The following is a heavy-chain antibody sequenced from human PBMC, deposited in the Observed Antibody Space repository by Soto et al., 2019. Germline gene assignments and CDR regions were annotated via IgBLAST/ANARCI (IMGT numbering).Heavy chain of an antibody. CDR1: GFTVNVNY. CDR2: IYTDGRT. D-gene: IGHD5-12*01. V-gene: IGHV3-53*01. J-gene: IGHJ4*02. CDR3: ARGRIFGYSGYEPLGGLDY. Sequence: GGSLRLSCAASGFTVNVNYMTWVRQAPGKGLEWVSFIYTDGRTFYADSVKGRFTISRDDSENTVYLQMNSLRVEDTAVYFCARGRIFGYSGYEPLGGLDYWGQGTPVTVSS.